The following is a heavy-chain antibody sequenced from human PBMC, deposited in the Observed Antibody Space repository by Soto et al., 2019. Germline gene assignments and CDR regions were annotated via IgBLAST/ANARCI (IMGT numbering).Heavy chain of an antibody. CDR3: ARDQAVAGHHYYGMDV. J-gene: IGHJ6*02. D-gene: IGHD6-19*01. CDR1: GYTFTSYG. CDR2: ISAHNGNT. Sequence: QVQLVQSGAEVKKPGASVKVSCKASGYTFTSYGISWVRQAPGQGLEWMGWISAHNGNTNYAQKLQGRVTMTTDTATSTAYMELRSLRSDDTAVYYCARDQAVAGHHYYGMDVWGQGTTVTVSS. V-gene: IGHV1-18*01.